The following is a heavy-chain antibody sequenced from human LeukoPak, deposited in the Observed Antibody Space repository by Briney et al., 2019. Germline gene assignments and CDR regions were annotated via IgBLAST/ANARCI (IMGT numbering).Heavy chain of an antibody. J-gene: IGHJ4*02. CDR1: GYSFTSYW. CDR3: ARRSDLSSSWFFDY. D-gene: IGHD6-13*01. V-gene: IGHV5-51*01. CDR2: IYPGDSDT. Sequence: GESLKISCKGSGYSFTSYWIGWARQMPGKGLEWMGIIYPGDSDTRYSLSFQGQVTISADKSISTAYLQWSSLKASDTAMYYCARRSDLSSSWFFDYWGQGTLVTVSS.